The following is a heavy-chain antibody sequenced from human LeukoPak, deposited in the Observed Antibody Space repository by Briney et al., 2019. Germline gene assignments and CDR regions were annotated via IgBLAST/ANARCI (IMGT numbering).Heavy chain of an antibody. CDR1: GFTFSSYW. CDR3: ARDPVSSSGSDY. CDR2: IKQEGSEK. V-gene: IGHV3-7*04. Sequence: GGSLRLSCAASGFTFSSYWMSWVRQAPGKGLEWLANIKQEGSEKYYVYSVKGRFTISRDNAKNSLYLQMNSLRAEDTAVYYCARDPVSSSGSDYWGQGTLVTVSS. J-gene: IGHJ4*02. D-gene: IGHD2-15*01.